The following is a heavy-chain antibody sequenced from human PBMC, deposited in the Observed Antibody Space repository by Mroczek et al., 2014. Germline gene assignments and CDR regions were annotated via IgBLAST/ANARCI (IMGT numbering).Heavy chain of an antibody. CDR2: IIPIFGTA. D-gene: IGHD3-3*01. CDR1: GGTFSSYA. Sequence: VQLVQSGAEVKKPGSSVKVSCKASGGTFSSYAISWVRQAPGQGLEWMGGIIPIFGTANYAQKFQGRVTITADESTSTAYMELSSLRSEDTAVYYCARAPRQYYDFWSGLYAFDIWGQGTMVTVSS. J-gene: IGHJ3*02. CDR3: ARAPRQYYDFWSGLYAFDI. V-gene: IGHV1-69*01.